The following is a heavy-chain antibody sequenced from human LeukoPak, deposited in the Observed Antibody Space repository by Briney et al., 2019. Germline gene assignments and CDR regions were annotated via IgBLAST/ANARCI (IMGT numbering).Heavy chain of an antibody. CDR1: GYTFTGYY. V-gene: IGHV1-2*06. D-gene: IGHD3-9*01. J-gene: IGHJ4*02. Sequence: GASVKVSCKASGYTFTGYYIHWVRQAPGQGLEWMGRINPNSGGTNYAQKLQGRVTMTTDTSTGTAYMELRSLRSDDTAVYYCARDYDILTGYDYWGQGTLVTVSS. CDR3: ARDYDILTGYDY. CDR2: INPNSGGT.